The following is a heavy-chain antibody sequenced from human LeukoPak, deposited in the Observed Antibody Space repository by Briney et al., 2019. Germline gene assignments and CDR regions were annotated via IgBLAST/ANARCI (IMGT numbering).Heavy chain of an antibody. Sequence: GGSLRLSCAASGFTFSSYWMSWVRQAPGRGLEWVSSISSSGVYIHYADSVKGRFTISRDNAKNSLYLQMNSLRADDTAVYYCARDRRLQLWSPAGFDYWGQGTLVTASS. V-gene: IGHV3-21*01. CDR1: GFTFSSYW. D-gene: IGHD5-18*01. CDR2: ISSSGVYI. J-gene: IGHJ4*02. CDR3: ARDRRLQLWSPAGFDY.